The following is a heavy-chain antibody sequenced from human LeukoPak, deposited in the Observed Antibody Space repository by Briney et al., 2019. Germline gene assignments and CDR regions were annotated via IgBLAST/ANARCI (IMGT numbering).Heavy chain of an antibody. J-gene: IGHJ4*02. CDR1: GSSFASYW. D-gene: IGHD3-10*01. Sequence: GASLKISCKGSGSSFASYWIGWVRQLPGKGLEWMGIIYPGDSDTRYSPSFQGQVTISADKSISTAYLQWSSLKASDTAMYYCARRLGVRGVTYFDYWGQGTLVTVSS. CDR2: IYPGDSDT. CDR3: ARRLGVRGVTYFDY. V-gene: IGHV5-51*01.